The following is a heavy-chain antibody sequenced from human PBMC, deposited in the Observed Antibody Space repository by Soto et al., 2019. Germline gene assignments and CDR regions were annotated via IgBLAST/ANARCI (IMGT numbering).Heavy chain of an antibody. CDR3: ARDQSSSGYFDY. D-gene: IGHD6-6*01. V-gene: IGHV1-69*06. Sequence: VASVKVSCKASGGTFSSYAISWVRQAPGQGLEWMGGIIPIFGTANYAQKFQGRVTITADKSTSTAYMELSSLRSEDTAVYYCARDQSSSGYFDYWGQGTLVTVSS. J-gene: IGHJ4*02. CDR1: GGTFSSYA. CDR2: IIPIFGTA.